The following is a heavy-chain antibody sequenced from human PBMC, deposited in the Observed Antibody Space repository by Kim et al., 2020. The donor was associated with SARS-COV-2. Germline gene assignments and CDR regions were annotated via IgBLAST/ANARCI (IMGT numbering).Heavy chain of an antibody. CDR1: GFTFNSYD. Sequence: GGSLRLSCAASGFTFNSYDMHWVRQATGKGLEWVSAIGTAGDTHYAGSVKGRFTISRENAKNSLYLQMNSLRAGDTAVYYCARAPEASDYYFYYGMDVWGQGTTVTVSS. J-gene: IGHJ6*02. D-gene: IGHD6-6*01. CDR3: ARAPEASDYYFYYGMDV. V-gene: IGHV3-13*04. CDR2: IGTAGDT.